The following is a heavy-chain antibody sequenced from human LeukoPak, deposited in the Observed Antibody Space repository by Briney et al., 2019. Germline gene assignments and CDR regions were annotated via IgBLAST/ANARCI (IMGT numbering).Heavy chain of an antibody. CDR3: AREGSGSHNWFDP. V-gene: IGHV1-46*01. Sequence: ASVTASCKASGYTFTSYYMHWVRQAPGQGLEWMGLINPSGGSTSYAQKFQGRVTMTRDMSTSTVYMELGSLRPEDTAVYYCAREGSGSHNWFDPWGQGTLVTVSS. CDR2: INPSGGST. J-gene: IGHJ5*02. D-gene: IGHD1-26*01. CDR1: GYTFTSYY.